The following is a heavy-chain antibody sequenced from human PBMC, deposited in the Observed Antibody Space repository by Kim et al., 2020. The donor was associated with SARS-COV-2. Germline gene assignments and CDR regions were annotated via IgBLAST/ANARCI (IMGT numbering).Heavy chain of an antibody. CDR2: IIPIFGTA. CDR1: GGTFSSYA. V-gene: IGHV1-69*13. Sequence: SVKVSCKASGGTFSSYAISWVRQAPGQGLEWMGGIIPIFGTANYAQKFQGRVTITADESTSTAYMELSSLRSEDTAVYYCAGDDYYGSGSYYFVYYYGMDVWGQGTTVTVSS. CDR3: AGDDYYGSGSYYFVYYYGMDV. J-gene: IGHJ6*02. D-gene: IGHD3-10*01.